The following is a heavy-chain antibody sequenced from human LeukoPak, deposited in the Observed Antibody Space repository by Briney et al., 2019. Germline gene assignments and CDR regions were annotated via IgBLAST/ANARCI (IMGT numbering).Heavy chain of an antibody. V-gene: IGHV1-18*01. CDR2: ISTYNGNT. D-gene: IGHD3-3*01. CDR3: ARSLGAGRDYDFWSVLPRWHYYYYYMDV. J-gene: IGHJ6*03. Sequence: ASVKVSCKGSGYTFSSYGISWVRQAPGQGLEWMGWISTYNGNTNYAQKLQGRVTMTTDTSTSTAYMELRSLRSDDTAVYYCARSLGAGRDYDFWSVLPRWHYYYYYMDVWGKGATVTVSS. CDR1: GYTFSSYG.